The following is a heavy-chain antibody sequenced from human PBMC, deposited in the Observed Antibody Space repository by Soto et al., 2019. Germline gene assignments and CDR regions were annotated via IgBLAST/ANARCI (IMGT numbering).Heavy chain of an antibody. CDR3: ARMYYYDSSGYLSPPYGMDV. D-gene: IGHD3-22*01. CDR1: GGTFSSYS. V-gene: IGHV1-69*13. J-gene: IGHJ6*02. Sequence: ASVNVSCKSSGGTFSSYSISWVRRAPGQGLECMGGIIPIFGTANYAQKFQGRVAITADESTSTAYMELSSLRSEDTAVYYCARMYYYDSSGYLSPPYGMDVWGQGTTVTVSS. CDR2: IIPIFGTA.